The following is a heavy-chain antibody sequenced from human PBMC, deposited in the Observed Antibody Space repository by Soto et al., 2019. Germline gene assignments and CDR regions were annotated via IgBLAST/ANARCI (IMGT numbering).Heavy chain of an antibody. V-gene: IGHV1-46*01. J-gene: IGHJ4*02. CDR3: ARDCGDTTLRQWGRSFHY. D-gene: IGHD1-1*01. CDR1: GFTFTNYY. Sequence: QVQLVQSGAEVKKPGASVKVSCKASGFTFTNYYIHWVRQAPGQGLEWMGLINPSGGGTFYAQKFQARVTVTRDTSTGTVYMELTNLRSEDTAVYFCARDCGDTTLRQWGRSFHYWGQGTLVTVSS. CDR2: INPSGGGT.